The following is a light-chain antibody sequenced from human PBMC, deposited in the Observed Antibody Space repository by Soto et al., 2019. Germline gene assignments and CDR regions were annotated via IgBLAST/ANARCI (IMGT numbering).Light chain of an antibody. J-gene: IGLJ2*01. V-gene: IGLV2-14*01. Sequence: QSVLTQPASVSGSPGQSITISRTGTSSDVGGYNYVSWYQQHPGKAPKLMIYEVSNRPSGVSNRFSGSKSGNTASLTISGLQAEDEADYYCSSYTSSSTLVFGGGTKLTVL. CDR3: SSYTSSSTLV. CDR2: EVS. CDR1: SSDVGGYNY.